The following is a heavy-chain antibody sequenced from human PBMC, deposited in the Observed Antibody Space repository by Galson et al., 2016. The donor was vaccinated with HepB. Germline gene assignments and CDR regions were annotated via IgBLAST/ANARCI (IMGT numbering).Heavy chain of an antibody. V-gene: IGHV1-8*02. CDR1: GYTFTSYD. J-gene: IGHJ4*02. CDR3: ASVEYASSTGANRFDY. CDR2: MNPNSGNT. D-gene: IGHD2/OR15-2a*01. Sequence: SCKASGYTFTSYDIHWVRQATGQGLEWMGWMNPNSGNTGYAQQFQGRVTLTGSTSKSTVYMELSSLRSEDMAMYYCASVEYASSTGANRFDYWGQGTLVTVSA.